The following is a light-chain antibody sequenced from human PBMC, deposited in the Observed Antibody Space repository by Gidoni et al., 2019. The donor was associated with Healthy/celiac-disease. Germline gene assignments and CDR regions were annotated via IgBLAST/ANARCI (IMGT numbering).Light chain of an antibody. CDR3: QAWDSSTWGV. V-gene: IGLV3-1*01. J-gene: IGLJ2*01. Sequence: SSELTQPPSLSVSPGQTASITCSGDKLGDKYACWYQQKPGQSPVLVIYQESKRPSGIPERFSGSNSGNTATLTISGTQAMDEADYYCQAWDSSTWGVFGGGTKLTVL. CDR2: QES. CDR1: KLGDKY.